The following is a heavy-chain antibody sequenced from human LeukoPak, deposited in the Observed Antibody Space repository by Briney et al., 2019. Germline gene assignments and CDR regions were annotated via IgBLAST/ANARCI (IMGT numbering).Heavy chain of an antibody. J-gene: IGHJ6*02. CDR3: ARAHSSSWYTDPYYYYYGMDV. Sequence: PGGSLRLSCAASGFTVSSNFMSWVRQAPGKGLEWVSVIYSGGSTYYADSVKGRFTISRDNSKNTLYLQMNSLRAEDTAVYYCARAHSSSWYTDPYYYYYGMDVWGQGTTVTVSS. D-gene: IGHD6-13*01. V-gene: IGHV3-53*01. CDR1: GFTVSSNF. CDR2: IYSGGST.